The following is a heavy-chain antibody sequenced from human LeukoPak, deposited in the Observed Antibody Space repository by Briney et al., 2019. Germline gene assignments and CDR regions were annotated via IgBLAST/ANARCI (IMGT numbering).Heavy chain of an antibody. CDR3: AKDYRSYSSSWYLLNGMDV. CDR1: GFTFDDYA. CDR2: ISWNSGSI. D-gene: IGHD6-13*01. J-gene: IGHJ6*02. V-gene: IGHV3-9*01. Sequence: GGSLRLSCAASGFTFDDYAMHWVRQAPGKGLEWASGISWNSGSIGYADSVKGRFTISRDNAKNSLYLQMNSLRAEDTALYYCAKDYRSYSSSWYLLNGMDVWGQGTTVTVSS.